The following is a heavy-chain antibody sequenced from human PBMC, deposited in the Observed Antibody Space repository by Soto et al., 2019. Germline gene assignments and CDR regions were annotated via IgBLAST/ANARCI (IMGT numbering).Heavy chain of an antibody. CDR1: CASFTSNDW. CDR2: IYRTGST. Sequence: SETLSLTCAVSCASFTSNDWWTWVRQPPGRGLEWIGEIYRTGSTNYNPSLKGRVTISLDKSENQFSLKATSLTAADTAVYYCASRDPGTSVDYWGQGTLVTVSS. D-gene: IGHD1-7*01. J-gene: IGHJ4*02. V-gene: IGHV4-4*02. CDR3: ASRDPGTSVDY.